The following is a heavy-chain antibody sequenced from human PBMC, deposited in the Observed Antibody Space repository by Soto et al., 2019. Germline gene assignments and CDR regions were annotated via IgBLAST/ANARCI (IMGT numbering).Heavy chain of an antibody. CDR3: ARDRLYSNYYYYYGMDV. J-gene: IGHJ6*02. CDR2: IWYDGSNK. V-gene: IGHV3-33*01. D-gene: IGHD4-4*01. Sequence: LRLPCAASGSTFSSYCMHWVRQARGKGLEWVAVIWYDGSNKYYADSVKGRFTISRDNSKNTLYLQMNSLRAEDTAVYYCARDRLYSNYYYYYGMDVWGQGT. CDR1: GSTFSSYC.